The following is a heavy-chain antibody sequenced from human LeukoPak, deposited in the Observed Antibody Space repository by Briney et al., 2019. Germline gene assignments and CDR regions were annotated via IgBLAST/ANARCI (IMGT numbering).Heavy chain of an antibody. CDR3: ARQRYCSGGSCYSGVWWFDP. CDR2: IYPGDSDT. J-gene: IGHJ5*02. V-gene: IGHV5-51*01. CDR1: GYSFTSYW. D-gene: IGHD2-15*01. Sequence: GESLKISCKGSGYSFTSYWIGWVRQMPGKGLEWMGIIYPGDSDTRYSPSFQGQVTISADKSISTAYLQWSSLKASDTAMYYCARQRYCSGGSCYSGVWWFDPWGQGTLGTVSS.